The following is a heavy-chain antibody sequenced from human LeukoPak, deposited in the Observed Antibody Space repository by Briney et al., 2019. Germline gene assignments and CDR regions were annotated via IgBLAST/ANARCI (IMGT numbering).Heavy chain of an antibody. CDR1: GFTLSSYA. D-gene: IGHD5-18*01. CDR3: VKEMLGRVVDTAMVVDFDY. Sequence: PGGSLRLSCSASGFTLSSYAMHWVRQAPGKGLEYVSAISSNGGSTYYADSVKGRFTISRDNSKNTLYLQMSSLRAEDTAVYYRVKEMLGRVVDTAMVVDFDYWGQGTLVTVSS. CDR2: ISSNGGST. J-gene: IGHJ4*02. V-gene: IGHV3-64D*06.